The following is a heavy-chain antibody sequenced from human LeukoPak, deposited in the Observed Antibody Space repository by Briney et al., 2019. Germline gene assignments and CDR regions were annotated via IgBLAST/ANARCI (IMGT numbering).Heavy chain of an antibody. V-gene: IGHV1-69*04. Sequence: SVKVSCKASGGTFSSYAISWVRQAPGQGLEWMGRIIPILGIANYAQKFQGRVTITADESTSTAYMELSSLRSEDTAVYYCARRRYYYDSSDFDYWGQGTLVTVSS. CDR2: IIPILGIA. D-gene: IGHD3-22*01. CDR1: GGTFSSYA. J-gene: IGHJ4*02. CDR3: ARRRYYYDSSDFDY.